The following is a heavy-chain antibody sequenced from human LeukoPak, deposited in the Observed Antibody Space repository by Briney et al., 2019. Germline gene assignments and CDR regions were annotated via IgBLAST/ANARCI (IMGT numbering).Heavy chain of an antibody. D-gene: IGHD4-17*01. Sequence: GASVKVSCKASGYTFTSYYMHWVRQAPGQGLEWMGIINPSGGSTSYAQKFQGRVTITADKSTSTAYMELSSLRSEDTAVYYCAREEDYGQYYYYGMDVWGQGTTVTVSS. CDR3: AREEDYGQYYYYGMDV. CDR2: INPSGGST. J-gene: IGHJ6*02. CDR1: GYTFTSYY. V-gene: IGHV1-46*01.